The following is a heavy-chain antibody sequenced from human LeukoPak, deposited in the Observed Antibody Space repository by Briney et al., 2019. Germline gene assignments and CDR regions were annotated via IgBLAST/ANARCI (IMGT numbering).Heavy chain of an antibody. V-gene: IGHV4-39*02. CDR3: ARTNIAAAYFDY. J-gene: IGHJ4*02. Sequence: SETLSLTCTVSGASISSSSYYWGWLPQPKGQGLDWIGNLHYSGNSYYNRSLKSRVTISVDTSKNHFSLKLSSVSAADTAVYYCARTNIAAAYFDYWGQGTLVTVSS. CDR2: LHYSGNS. CDR1: GASISSSSYY. D-gene: IGHD6-13*01.